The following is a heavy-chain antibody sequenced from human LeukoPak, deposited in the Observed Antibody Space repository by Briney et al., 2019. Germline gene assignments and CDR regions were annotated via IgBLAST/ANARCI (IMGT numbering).Heavy chain of an antibody. CDR1: GFSFSIHD. CDR3: ASGRGSGSYYNEEDY. CDR2: ISNSDNST. J-gene: IGHJ4*02. D-gene: IGHD3-10*01. V-gene: IGHV3-23*01. Sequence: GGSLRLSCAASGFSFSIHDMTWVRQAPGKGLEWVSTISNSDNSTYYADSVKGRFTISRDNSKNTLYLQMNSLRAEDTAVYYCASGRGSGSYYNEEDYWGQGTLVTVSS.